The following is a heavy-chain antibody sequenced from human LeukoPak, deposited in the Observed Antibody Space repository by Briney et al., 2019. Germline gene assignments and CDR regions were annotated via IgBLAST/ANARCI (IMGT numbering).Heavy chain of an antibody. CDR3: AHSLRDGYNEYYFDY. Sequence: ASGPTLVKPTQTLTLTCTFSGISLTTSGVGVGWIRQPPGEALEWLALIYWNDDKRYSPSLKSRLTVTKDTSNNHVVLTMTNMDPVDTGTYYCAHSLRDGYNEYYFDYWGQGTLVTVSS. CDR1: GISLTTSGVG. V-gene: IGHV2-5*01. CDR2: IYWNDDK. D-gene: IGHD5-24*01. J-gene: IGHJ4*02.